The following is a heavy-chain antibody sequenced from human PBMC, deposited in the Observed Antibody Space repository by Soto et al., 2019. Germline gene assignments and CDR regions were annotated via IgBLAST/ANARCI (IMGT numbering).Heavy chain of an antibody. J-gene: IGHJ5*02. CDR1: GYSIRSGYY. D-gene: IGHD2-21*01. Sequence: PSEALSFTCSVSGYSIRSGYYWGCIRHPPGKGLEWIGSIYHSGSTYYNPSLKSRVTISVDTSKNQFSLKLSSVTAADTAVYYCARLRIATNNYKWFDPWGQGTLVTVSS. CDR2: IYHSGST. CDR3: ARLRIATNNYKWFDP. V-gene: IGHV4-38-2*01.